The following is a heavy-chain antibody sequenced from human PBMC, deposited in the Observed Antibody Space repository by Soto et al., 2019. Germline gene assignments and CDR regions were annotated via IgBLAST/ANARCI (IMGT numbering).Heavy chain of an antibody. J-gene: IGHJ6*03. D-gene: IGHD2-2*01. V-gene: IGHV4-34*01. Sequence: EQLQQWGAGLLKPSETLSLTCAVYGGSFSGYYWRWIRQPPGKGLEWIGEINHSGSNNYNPSLKSRVTISVDTSKNQFSLKLRSVTAADTAVYYCTRNRPLGYSSSTSCYRRGEYYYYYMDVWGKGTTVTVSS. CDR1: GGSFSGYY. CDR2: INHSGSN. CDR3: TRNRPLGYSSSTSCYRRGEYYYYYMDV.